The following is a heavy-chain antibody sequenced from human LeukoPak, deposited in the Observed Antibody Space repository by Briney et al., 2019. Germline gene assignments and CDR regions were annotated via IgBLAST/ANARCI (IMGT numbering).Heavy chain of an antibody. CDR1: GVNFKNYA. J-gene: IGHJ4*02. CDR3: AKSDCGADDCRLLDY. Sequence: PGGSLRLSCEVSGVNFKNYAMTWVRQAPGRGLEWVSTISGSGSRSCYTDPVKGRFTISRDNFEYILYLQMSNLRAEDTAVYFCAKSDCGADDCRLLDYWGQGTLVTVSS. CDR2: ISGSGSRS. D-gene: IGHD2-21*01. V-gene: IGHV3-23*01.